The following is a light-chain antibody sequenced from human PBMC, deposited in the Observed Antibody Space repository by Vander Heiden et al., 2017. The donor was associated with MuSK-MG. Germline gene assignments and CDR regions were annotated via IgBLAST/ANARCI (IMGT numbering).Light chain of an antibody. CDR2: GAS. Sequence: IVLTPSPGTLSLSPGESATLSCRASQSVSSSYLAWYQQKPGQAPRLLIYGASSRATGIPDRFSGSGSGTDFTLTISRLEPEDFAVYYCQQYGSSPRTFGQGTKVEIK. CDR3: QQYGSSPRT. CDR1: QSVSSSY. J-gene: IGKJ1*01. V-gene: IGKV3-20*01.